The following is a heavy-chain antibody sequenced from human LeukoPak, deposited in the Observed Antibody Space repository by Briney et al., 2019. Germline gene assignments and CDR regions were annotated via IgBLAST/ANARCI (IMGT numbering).Heavy chain of an antibody. CDR2: ISSSSSYI. CDR1: GFTFSSYI. Sequence: GGSLRLSCAASGFTFSSYITNWVRQAPGKGLEWVSSISSSSSYIYYADSVKGRFTISRDNAKNSLYLQMNSLRAEDTAVYYCAREYYGSGSYFDYWGQGTLVTVSS. V-gene: IGHV3-21*01. D-gene: IGHD3-10*01. CDR3: AREYYGSGSYFDY. J-gene: IGHJ4*02.